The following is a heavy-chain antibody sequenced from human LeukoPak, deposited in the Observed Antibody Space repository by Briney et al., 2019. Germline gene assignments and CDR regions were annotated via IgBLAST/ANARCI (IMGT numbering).Heavy chain of an antibody. D-gene: IGHD3-10*01. CDR2: IMTSGERT. V-gene: IGHV3-48*01. J-gene: IGHJ5*02. CDR3: AKDLYGSGSYYNSNWFDP. CDR1: GFTFSHYS. Sequence: PGGSLRLSCAASGFTFSHYSMNWVRQAPGKGVEWVSYIMTSGERTSYADSVKGRFTISRDNSKNTLYLQMNSLRADDTAVYYCAKDLYGSGSYYNSNWFDPWGQGTRVTVSS.